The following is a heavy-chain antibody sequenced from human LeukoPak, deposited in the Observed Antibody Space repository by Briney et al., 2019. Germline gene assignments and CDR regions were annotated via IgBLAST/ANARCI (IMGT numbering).Heavy chain of an antibody. Sequence: GGSLRLSCAASGFTFSNAWMSWVRQAPGKGLEWVGRIKSKTGGGTTDYAAPVKGRFTISRDDSKNTLYLQMNSLKTEDTAVYYCTTDGDIVVVPAAMPGREVYGMDVWGQGTTVTVSS. CDR3: TTDGDIVVVPAAMPGREVYGMDV. CDR1: GFTFSNAW. V-gene: IGHV3-15*01. J-gene: IGHJ6*02. CDR2: IKSKTGGGTT. D-gene: IGHD2-2*01.